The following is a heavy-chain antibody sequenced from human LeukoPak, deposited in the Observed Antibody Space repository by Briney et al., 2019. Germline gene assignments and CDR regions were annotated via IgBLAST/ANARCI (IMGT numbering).Heavy chain of an antibody. D-gene: IGHD2-2*01. Sequence: SVKVSCRASGGTFSSYAISWVRQAPGQGLEWMGGIIPIFGTANYAQKFQGRVTITTDESTSTAYMELSSLRSEDTAVYYCAREAGSVPLSWGQGTLVTVSS. CDR2: IIPIFGTA. J-gene: IGHJ4*02. CDR3: AREAGSVPLS. CDR1: GGTFSSYA. V-gene: IGHV1-69*05.